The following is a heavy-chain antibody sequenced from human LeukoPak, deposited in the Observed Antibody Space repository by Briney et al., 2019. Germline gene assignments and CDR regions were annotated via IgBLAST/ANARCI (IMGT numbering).Heavy chain of an antibody. Sequence: GGSLRLSCAASGFTFSSYGMHWVRQAPGKGLEWVAVIWYDGSNKYYADSVKGRFTISRDNSKNTLYLQMNSLRAEDTAVYYCARVRQQLAPQGMDVWGQGTTVTVSS. CDR3: ARVRQQLAPQGMDV. J-gene: IGHJ6*02. D-gene: IGHD6-13*01. CDR1: GFTFSSYG. CDR2: IWYDGSNK. V-gene: IGHV3-33*08.